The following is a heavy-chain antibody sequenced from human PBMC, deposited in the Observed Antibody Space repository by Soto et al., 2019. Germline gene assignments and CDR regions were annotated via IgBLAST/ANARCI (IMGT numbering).Heavy chain of an antibody. D-gene: IGHD2-8*01. J-gene: IGHJ6*02. CDR2: ISGSADST. Sequence: EVQLLESGGGFIHPGGSLRLSCAASGFSFSSFAMNWVRQAPGKGLEWVSIISGSADSTFYADSVKGRFTISRDNAKNTLYLQINSLRAEETAVYYCAKTRGAMIYAISVYGMDVWGQGTTVTVSS. CDR1: GFSFSSFA. CDR3: AKTRGAMIYAISVYGMDV. V-gene: IGHV3-23*01.